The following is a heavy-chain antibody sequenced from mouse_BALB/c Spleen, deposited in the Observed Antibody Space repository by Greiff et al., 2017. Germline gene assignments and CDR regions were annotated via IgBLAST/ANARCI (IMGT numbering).Heavy chain of an antibody. V-gene: IGHV7-3*02. D-gene: IGHD2-2*01. Sequence: EVKLMESGGGLVQPGGSLRLSCATSGFTFTDYYMSWVRQPPGKALEWLGFIRNKANGYTTEYSASVKGRFTISRDNSQRILYLQMNTLRAEDSATYYCARDGYGFDYWGQGTTLTVSS. CDR3: ARDGYGFDY. CDR2: IRNKANGYTT. J-gene: IGHJ2*01. CDR1: GFTFTDYY.